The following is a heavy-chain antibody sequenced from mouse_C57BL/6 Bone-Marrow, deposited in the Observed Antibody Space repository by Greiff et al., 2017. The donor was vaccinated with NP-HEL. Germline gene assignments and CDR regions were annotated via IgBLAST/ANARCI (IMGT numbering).Heavy chain of an antibody. CDR2: ISSGGSYT. CDR1: GFTFSSYG. Sequence: EVHLVESGGDLVKPGGSLKLSCAASGFTFSSYGMSWVRQTPDKRLEWVATISSGGSYTYYPDSVKGRFTISRAHAKNTLYLQMSSLKSEDTAMYYCASPYDYDVAWFAYWGQGTLVTVSA. J-gene: IGHJ3*01. CDR3: ASPYDYDVAWFAY. V-gene: IGHV5-6*01. D-gene: IGHD2-4*01.